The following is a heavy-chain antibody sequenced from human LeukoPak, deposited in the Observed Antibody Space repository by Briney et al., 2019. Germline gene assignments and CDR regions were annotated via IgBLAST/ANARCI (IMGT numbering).Heavy chain of an antibody. CDR1: GFTFSSYW. CDR3: ARGGAYSYGYVGY. Sequence: PGGSLRLSCAASGFTFSSYWMHWVRQPPGKGLVWVSCINSHGSTTSYADSVKGRFTISRDNAKNTVYLQLNSLRAGDTAVYYCARGGAYSYGYVGYWGQGTLVTVSS. V-gene: IGHV3-74*01. D-gene: IGHD5-18*01. CDR2: INSHGSTT. J-gene: IGHJ4*02.